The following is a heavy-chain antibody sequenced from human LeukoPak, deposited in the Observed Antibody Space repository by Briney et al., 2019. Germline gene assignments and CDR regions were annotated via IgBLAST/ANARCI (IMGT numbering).Heavy chain of an antibody. CDR3: LVWKHVFDR. CDR1: GFIFSDCT. V-gene: IGHV3-30*04. D-gene: IGHD5/OR15-5a*01. CDR2: MSYDGSKE. Sequence: GGSLRLSCGASGFIFSDCTIHWVRQAPGKGLEWVAVMSYDGSKEYYADSVKGRFTISRDNSKNTLYLQMNSLRVEDTAVYYCLVWKHVFDRWGQGTLVTVSS. J-gene: IGHJ5*02.